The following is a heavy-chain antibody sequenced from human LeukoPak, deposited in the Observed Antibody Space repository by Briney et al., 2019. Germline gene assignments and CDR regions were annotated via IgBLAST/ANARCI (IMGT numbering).Heavy chain of an antibody. D-gene: IGHD1-26*01. J-gene: IGHJ4*02. CDR3: ARDRVGVTSKFDN. Sequence: IYSGGSTYYADSVRGRFTISRDNSKNTLYLQMNSLRAEDTAVYSCARDRVGVTSKFDNWGQGTLVTVSS. CDR2: IYSGGST. V-gene: IGHV3-66*01.